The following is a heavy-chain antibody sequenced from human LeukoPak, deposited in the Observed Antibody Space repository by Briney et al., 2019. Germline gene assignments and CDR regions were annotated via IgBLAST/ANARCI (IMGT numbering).Heavy chain of an antibody. D-gene: IGHD6-19*01. CDR1: GYTFTSYA. Sequence: ASVKVSCKASGYTFTSYAMHWVRQAPGQRLEWMGWINAGNGNTKYSQKFQGRVTITRDTSASTAYMELSSLRSEDTAVYYCARAFTLSGWHLDYWGQGTLVTVSS. CDR3: ARAFTLSGWHLDY. V-gene: IGHV1-3*01. J-gene: IGHJ4*02. CDR2: INAGNGNT.